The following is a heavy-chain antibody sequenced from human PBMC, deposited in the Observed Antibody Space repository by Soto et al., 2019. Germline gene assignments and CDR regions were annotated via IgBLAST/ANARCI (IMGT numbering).Heavy chain of an antibody. D-gene: IGHD3-22*01. V-gene: IGHV3-48*01. CDR3: ARDGALDYYDSSGYLGY. CDR2: ISSSSSTI. Sequence: GGSLRLSCAASGFTFSSYSMNWVRQAPGKGLEWVSYISSSSSTIYYADSVKGRFTISRDNAKNSLYLQMNSLRAEDTAVYYCARDGALDYYDSSGYLGYWGQGTLVPVSS. J-gene: IGHJ4*02. CDR1: GFTFSSYS.